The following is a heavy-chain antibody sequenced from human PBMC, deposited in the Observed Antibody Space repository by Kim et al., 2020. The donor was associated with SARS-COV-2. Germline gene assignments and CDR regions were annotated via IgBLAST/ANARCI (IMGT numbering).Heavy chain of an antibody. CDR1: GYSISSGYY. Sequence: SETLSLTCTVSGYSISSGYYWGWIRQPPGKGLEWIGSIYHSGSTYYNPSLKSRVTISVDTSKNQFSLKLSSVTAADTAVYYCARGRARGATVNWFDPWGQGTLVTVSS. J-gene: IGHJ5*02. CDR3: ARGRARGATVNWFDP. CDR2: IYHSGST. V-gene: IGHV4-38-2*02. D-gene: IGHD4-17*01.